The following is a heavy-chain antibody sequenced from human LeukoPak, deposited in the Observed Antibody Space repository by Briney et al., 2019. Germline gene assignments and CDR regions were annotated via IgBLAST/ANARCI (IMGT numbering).Heavy chain of an antibody. D-gene: IGHD6-6*01. CDR2: ISSSSSYI. CDR1: GFTFSSYS. J-gene: IGHJ4*02. V-gene: IGHV3-21*01. CDR3: ARADSNIAARRIGFDY. Sequence: GGTLRLSCAASGFTFSSYSMNWVRQAPGKGLEWVSSISSSSSYIYYADSVKGRFTISRDNAENSLYLQMNSLRAGDTALYYCARADSNIAARRIGFDYWGQGTLVTVSS.